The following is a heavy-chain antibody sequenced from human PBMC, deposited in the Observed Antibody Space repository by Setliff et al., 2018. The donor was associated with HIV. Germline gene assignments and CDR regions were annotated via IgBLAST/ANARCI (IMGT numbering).Heavy chain of an antibody. Sequence: SVKVSCKASGGTFKNLAISWVRQAPGQGLEWMGGVIPSFATANYAQKFQGRITITADELTSTVYMDLNSLKSEDSAVYYCANPHDGGAFDVWGQGTAVPSPQ. CDR3: ANPHDGGAFDV. D-gene: IGHD1-1*01. J-gene: IGHJ3*01. CDR1: GGTFKNLA. V-gene: IGHV1-69*13. CDR2: VIPSFATA.